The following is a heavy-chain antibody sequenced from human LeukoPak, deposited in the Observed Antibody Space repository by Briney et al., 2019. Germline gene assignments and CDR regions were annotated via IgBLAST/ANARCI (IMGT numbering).Heavy chain of an antibody. CDR3: ASCSLAVAAPRWFDP. J-gene: IGHJ5*02. CDR1: GGSFRGYY. D-gene: IGHD6-19*01. V-gene: IGHV4-34*01. Sequence: SETLSLTFAVYGGSFRGYYWSWIRQPPGKGLEGIGEINHSGSTNYNPSLKSRVTISVDTSKNQFSLKLSSVTAADTAVYYCASCSLAVAAPRWFDPWGQGTLVTVSS. CDR2: INHSGST.